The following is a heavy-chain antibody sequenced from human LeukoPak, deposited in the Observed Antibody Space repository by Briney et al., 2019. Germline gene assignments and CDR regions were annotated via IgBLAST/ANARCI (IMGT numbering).Heavy chain of an antibody. Sequence: GGSLRLSCAASGVTFSSYAMSWVRQAPGKGLEWVSAISGSGGSTYYADSVKGRFTISRDNYKNPLYLQMNSLTAEDPAVYYCHFRVVTALSDAFEISGPETIVTVSS. V-gene: IGHV3-23*01. CDR2: ISGSGGST. CDR1: GVTFSSYA. D-gene: IGHD4-23*01. J-gene: IGHJ3*02. CDR3: HFRVVTALSDAFEI.